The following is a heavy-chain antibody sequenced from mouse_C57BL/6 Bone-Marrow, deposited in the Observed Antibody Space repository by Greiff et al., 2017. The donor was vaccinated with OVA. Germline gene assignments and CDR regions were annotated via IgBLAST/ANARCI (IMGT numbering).Heavy chain of an antibody. D-gene: IGHD1-1*01. V-gene: IGHV5-17*01. CDR1: GFTFSDYG. CDR3: ARPITTVVATGSYWYFDV. J-gene: IGHJ1*03. Sequence: EVQLVESGGGLVKPGGSLKLSCAASGFTFSDYGMHWVRQAPEKGLEWVAYISSGSSTIYYADTVQGRFTISRDNAKNTLFLQMTSLRSEDTAMYYCARPITTVVATGSYWYFDVWGTGTTVTVSS. CDR2: ISSGSSTI.